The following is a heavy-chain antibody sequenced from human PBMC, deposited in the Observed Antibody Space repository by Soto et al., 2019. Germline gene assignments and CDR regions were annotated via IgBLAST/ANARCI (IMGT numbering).Heavy chain of an antibody. CDR3: ARRPGGSLTQFDP. V-gene: IGHV1-3*01. CDR1: GYTFTSYA. CDR2: INAGNGNT. D-gene: IGHD2-15*01. Sequence: ASVKVSCKASGYTFTSYAMHWVRQAPGQRLEWMGWINAGNGNTKYSQKFQGRVTITRDTSASTAYMELSSLRSEDTAVYCCARRPGGSLTQFDPWGQGTLVTAPQ. J-gene: IGHJ5*02.